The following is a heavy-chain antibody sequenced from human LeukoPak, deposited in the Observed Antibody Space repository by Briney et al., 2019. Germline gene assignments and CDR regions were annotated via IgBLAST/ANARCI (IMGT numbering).Heavy chain of an antibody. J-gene: IGHJ5*02. V-gene: IGHV4-30-2*01. CDR2: VFHTGST. Sequence: SQTLSLTCVVSGDSISSAAYSWSWIRQPPGKGLEWIGYVFHTGSTFYNPSLKSRVTISVDTSKNQFSLKLSSVTAADTAVYYCARGRPWTMVRGVGNWFDPWGQGTLVTVSS. D-gene: IGHD3-10*01. CDR3: ARGRPWTMVRGVGNWFDP. CDR1: GDSISSAAYS.